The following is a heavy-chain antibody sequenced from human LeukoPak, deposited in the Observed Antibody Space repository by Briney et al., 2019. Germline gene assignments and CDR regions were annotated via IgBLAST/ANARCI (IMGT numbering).Heavy chain of an antibody. D-gene: IGHD6-19*01. CDR2: ISGSGGSL. J-gene: IGHJ4*02. Sequence: GGSLRLSCAASGFTFSTSVMSWVRQAPGKGLEWVSGISGSGGSLYYADSEKGRFTISRDNSKNTLYLQVNSLRAEDTALYYCARGFGSFYYFDYWGQGTLVTVSS. V-gene: IGHV3-23*01. CDR1: GFTFSTSV. CDR3: ARGFGSFYYFDY.